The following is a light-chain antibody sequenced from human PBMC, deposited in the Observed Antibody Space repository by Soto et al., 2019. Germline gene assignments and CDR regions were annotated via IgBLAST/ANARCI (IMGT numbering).Light chain of an antibody. CDR1: RSDIGAYNF. V-gene: IGLV2-14*03. CDR2: DVN. CDR3: TSLTTSTTMI. J-gene: IGLJ2*01. Sequence: QSVLTQPASVSGSPVQSITISCTGTRSDIGAYNFVSWYQQHPGEVPKLILYDVNVRPSGVSNRFSGYQSGNTASLTISGLQAEDEAHSYRTSLTTSTTMIFVGGTKVPVL.